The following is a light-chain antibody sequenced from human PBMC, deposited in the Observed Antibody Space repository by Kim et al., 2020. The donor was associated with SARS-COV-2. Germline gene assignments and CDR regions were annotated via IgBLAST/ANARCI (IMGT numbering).Light chain of an antibody. J-gene: IGKJ2*01. CDR2: GAS. V-gene: IGKV3-15*01. Sequence: EIVMTQSPATLSVSPGERATLSCRASQSVSSTLAWYQQRPGQAPRLLIYGASTRATGVPARFSGSGSGTEFTLTISSLQSEDFAVYYCQQYSNWHRDTFGQGTKLEI. CDR3: QQYSNWHRDT. CDR1: QSVSST.